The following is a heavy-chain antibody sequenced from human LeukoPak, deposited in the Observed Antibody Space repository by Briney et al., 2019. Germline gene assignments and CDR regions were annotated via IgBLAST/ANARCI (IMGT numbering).Heavy chain of an antibody. J-gene: IGHJ6*03. CDR3: ARTNSQARDYYYYMDV. Sequence: GGSLRLSCAASGFTFTTYWMSWVRQAPGQGREWVANINQDGNEKYYVDSVKGRFTISRDNAKNSLYLQMNSLRADDTAVYYCARTNSQARDYYYYMDVWGKGTTVTVSS. CDR2: INQDGNEK. V-gene: IGHV3-7*01. CDR1: GFTFTTYW. D-gene: IGHD1-7*01.